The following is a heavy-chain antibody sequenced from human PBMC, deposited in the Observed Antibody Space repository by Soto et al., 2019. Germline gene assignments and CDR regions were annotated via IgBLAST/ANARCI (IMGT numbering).Heavy chain of an antibody. CDR2: IIPIFGTA. V-gene: IGHV1-69*01. Sequence: QVQLVQSGAEVKKPGSSVKVSCKASGGTFSSYAISWVRQAPGQGLEWMGGIIPIFGTANYAQKFQGRVTITADEATSTAYMGLSSLKAEDTDVYYCASPGVGHSSSSLAFDIWGQGTMVTVSS. J-gene: IGHJ3*02. CDR3: ASPGVGHSSSSLAFDI. D-gene: IGHD6-6*01. CDR1: GGTFSSYA.